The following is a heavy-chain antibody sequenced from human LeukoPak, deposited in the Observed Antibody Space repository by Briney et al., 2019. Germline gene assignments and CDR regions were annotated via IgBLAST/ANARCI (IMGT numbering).Heavy chain of an antibody. CDR3: AKRVSGTTFY. Sequence: GGSLRLSCAAAGFTFSSYVMSWVRQAPGKGLEWVSAISGSGATTYYADSVKGRFTISRDNSKNTLYLHMNSLRAEDTAVYYCAKRVSGTTFYWGQGTLVTVSS. CDR1: GFTFSSYV. D-gene: IGHD1-1*01. J-gene: IGHJ4*02. V-gene: IGHV3-23*01. CDR2: ISGSGATT.